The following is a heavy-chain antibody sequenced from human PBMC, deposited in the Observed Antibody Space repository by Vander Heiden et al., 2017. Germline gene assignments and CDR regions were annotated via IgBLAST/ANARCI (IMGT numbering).Heavy chain of an antibody. CDR2: SNPRGGST. J-gene: IGHJ4*02. CDR3: ARVRSIAAAGTPDMDY. V-gene: IGHV1-46*01. D-gene: IGHD6-13*01. CDR1: GYTFTSYY. Sequence: QVQLLQSGAEVKKPGASVKVSCKASGYTFTSYYMPWVRQAPGQGLEWMGISNPRGGSTSYAQKFQGRVTMTRDTSTSTVYMELSSLRSEDTAVYYCARVRSIAAAGTPDMDYWGQGTLVTVSS.